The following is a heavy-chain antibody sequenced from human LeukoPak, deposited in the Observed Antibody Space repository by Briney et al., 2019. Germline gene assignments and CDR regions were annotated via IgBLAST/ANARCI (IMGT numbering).Heavy chain of an antibody. CDR2: IIPILGIA. CDR1: GGTFSSYT. V-gene: IGHV1-69*02. CDR3: ARAQGDSSGCYWNY. D-gene: IGHD3-22*01. Sequence: GASVKVSCKASGGTFSSYTISWVRQAPGQGLEWMGRIIPILGIANYAQKFQGRVTITADKSTSTAYMELSSLRSEDTAVYYCARAQGDSSGCYWNYWGQGTLVTVSS. J-gene: IGHJ4*02.